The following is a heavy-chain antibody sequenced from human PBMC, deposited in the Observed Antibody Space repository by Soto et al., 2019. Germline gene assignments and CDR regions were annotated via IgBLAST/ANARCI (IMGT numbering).Heavy chain of an antibody. D-gene: IGHD1-7*01. CDR3: AKNQERELPRVIDF. V-gene: IGHV3-23*01. CDR1: GLTFSNYA. J-gene: IGHJ4*02. Sequence: PGGSLRLSCATSGLTFSNYAMNWVRQAPGGGLEWVSSMSGSSSTPYYADSVRGRFTISRDRSKNTLYLQMSSLRAEDTALYYCAKNQERELPRVIDFGGQGPLVTVPQ. CDR2: MSGSSSTP.